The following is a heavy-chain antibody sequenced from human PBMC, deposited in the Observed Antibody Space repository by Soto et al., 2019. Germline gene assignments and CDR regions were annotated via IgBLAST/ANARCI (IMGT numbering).Heavy chain of an antibody. J-gene: IGHJ5*02. CDR1: GGSISSGGYY. V-gene: IGHV4-31*03. Sequence: TLSLTCTVSGGSISSGGYYWSWIRQHPGKGLEWIGYIYYSGSTYYNPSLKSRVTISVDTSKNQFSLKLSSVTAADTAVYYCARGRCSGGSCYYSDWFDPWGQGTLVTVSS. CDR2: IYYSGST. D-gene: IGHD2-15*01. CDR3: ARGRCSGGSCYYSDWFDP.